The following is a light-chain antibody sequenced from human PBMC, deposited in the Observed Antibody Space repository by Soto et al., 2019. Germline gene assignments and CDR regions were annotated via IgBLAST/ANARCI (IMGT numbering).Light chain of an antibody. CDR1: QSISNH. CDR2: AAS. V-gene: IGKV1-39*01. Sequence: DIQMTQSPPSMSASVGDRVTITCRASQSISNHLNWYQQMPGKAPKVLIYAASSLQSGVPSRFSGSGSGTDFTLTISSLQPEDFATYHCQQTYSAPLTFGGGTKVESK. CDR3: QQTYSAPLT. J-gene: IGKJ4*01.